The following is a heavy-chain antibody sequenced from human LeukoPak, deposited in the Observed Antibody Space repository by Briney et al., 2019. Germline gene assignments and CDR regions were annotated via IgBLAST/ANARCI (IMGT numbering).Heavy chain of an antibody. V-gene: IGHV3-9*01. J-gene: IGHJ4*02. CDR1: GFKFEDYA. CDR2: ISWSGGGN. Sequence: GRSLRLSCAASGFKFEDYAMHWVRQTPGKVLQWFSGISWSGGGNCSEDSVKGRFTSCGDNTKKLLQLQMNTMRSDDTAIYYCAKGQYSGYESQPDYWGQGTLVTVSS. CDR3: AKGQYSGYESQPDY. D-gene: IGHD5-12*01.